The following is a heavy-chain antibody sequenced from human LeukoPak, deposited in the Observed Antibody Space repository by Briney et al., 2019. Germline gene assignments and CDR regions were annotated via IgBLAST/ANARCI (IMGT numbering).Heavy chain of an antibody. Sequence: SETLSLTCAVYGGSFSGYYWSWIRQPPGKGLEWIGEINHSGSTYYNPSLKSRVTISVDTSKNQFSLNLSSVTAADTAVYYCATTTIRLGYWGQGTLVTVSS. CDR3: ATTTIRLGY. J-gene: IGHJ4*02. V-gene: IGHV4-34*01. CDR1: GGSFSGYY. CDR2: INHSGST. D-gene: IGHD1-26*01.